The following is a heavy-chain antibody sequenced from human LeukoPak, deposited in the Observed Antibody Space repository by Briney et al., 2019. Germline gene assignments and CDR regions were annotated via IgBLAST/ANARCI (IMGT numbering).Heavy chain of an antibody. D-gene: IGHD5-12*01. V-gene: IGHV4-59*08. CDR1: GGSLSSYY. CDR2: IYSTGSA. Sequence: SEALSLTCTVSGGSLSSYYWSWVRQPPGKGLEWIGYIYSTGSANYNPSLKSRVTLSVDTAKNQFSLKLNSVTAADTAVYYCARMGGYSGYATHWGQGTLVTVSS. CDR3: ARMGGYSGYATH. J-gene: IGHJ4*02.